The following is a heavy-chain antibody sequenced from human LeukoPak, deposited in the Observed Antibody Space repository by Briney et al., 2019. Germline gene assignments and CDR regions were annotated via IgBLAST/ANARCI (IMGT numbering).Heavy chain of an antibody. CDR1: GFTFGDYA. CDR2: VSWNSGNI. CDR3: ARQDIVVVVAALYFDY. D-gene: IGHD2-15*01. V-gene: IGHV3-9*01. Sequence: GGSLRLSCVASGFTFGDYAMPWVRQAPGRGLEWVSSVSWNSGNIVYADSVKGRFTISRDNAKNSLYLQMNSLRAEDTAVYYCARQDIVVVVAALYFDYWGQGTLVTVSS. J-gene: IGHJ4*02.